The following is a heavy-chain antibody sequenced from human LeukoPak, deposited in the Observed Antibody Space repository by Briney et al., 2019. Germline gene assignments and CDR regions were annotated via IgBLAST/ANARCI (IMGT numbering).Heavy chain of an antibody. Sequence: PSETLSLTCTVSGGSISSYYWSWIRQPPGKGLEWIGYIYYSGSTNYNPSLKSRVTISVDTSKNQFSLKLSSVTAADTAVYYCARLLGGYYDFWSGYPTNNWFDPWGQGTLVTVSS. J-gene: IGHJ5*02. CDR3: ARLLGGYYDFWSGYPTNNWFDP. CDR1: GGSISSYY. D-gene: IGHD3-3*01. CDR2: IYYSGST. V-gene: IGHV4-59*08.